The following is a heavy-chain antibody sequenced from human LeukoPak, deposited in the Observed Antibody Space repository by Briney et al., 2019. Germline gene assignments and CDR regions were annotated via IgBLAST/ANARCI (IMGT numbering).Heavy chain of an antibody. Sequence: GGSLRLSCAASGFTFSSYDMSWVRQAPGKGLEWVSVISGSGGTTYYADSVKGRFTISRDSSKDKVYLQMNSLRAEDTAVYYCARVKDFDYWGQGTLVTVSS. CDR3: ARVKDFDY. CDR2: ISGSGGTT. V-gene: IGHV3-23*01. J-gene: IGHJ4*02. CDR1: GFTFSSYD.